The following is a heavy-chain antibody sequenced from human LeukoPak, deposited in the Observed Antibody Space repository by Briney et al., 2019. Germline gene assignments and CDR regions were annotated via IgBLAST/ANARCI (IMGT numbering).Heavy chain of an antibody. Sequence: SETLSLTCTVSGGSISSYYWSWIRQPAGKGLEWIGRIYTSGSTNYNPSLKSRVTMSVDTSKNQFSLRLSSVTAADTAVYYGARDRYGSGSYYKSWFDPWGQGTLVTVSS. J-gene: IGHJ5*02. CDR3: ARDRYGSGSYYKSWFDP. CDR2: IYTSGST. D-gene: IGHD3-10*01. V-gene: IGHV4-4*07. CDR1: GGSISSYY.